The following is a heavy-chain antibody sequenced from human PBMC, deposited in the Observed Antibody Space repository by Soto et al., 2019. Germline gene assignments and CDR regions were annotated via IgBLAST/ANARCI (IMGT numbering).Heavy chain of an antibody. CDR2: IWYDGSNK. Sequence: GGSLRLSCAASGFTFSSYGMHWVRQAPGKGLEWVAVIWYDGSNKYYADSVKGRFTISRDNSKNTLYLQMNSLRAEDTAVYYCARGGFLDIVVVPAAISEYYFDYWGQGTLVTVSS. V-gene: IGHV3-33*01. CDR3: ARGGFLDIVVVPAAISEYYFDY. CDR1: GFTFSSYG. D-gene: IGHD2-2*01. J-gene: IGHJ4*02.